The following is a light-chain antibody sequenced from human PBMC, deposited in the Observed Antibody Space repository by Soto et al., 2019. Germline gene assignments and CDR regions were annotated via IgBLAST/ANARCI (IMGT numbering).Light chain of an antibody. CDR1: QSVGNY. Sequence: EIVLTQSPATLSLSPGERATLSCRASQSVGNYLAWYQLTPGQPPRLLIYDASNRATGIPARFSGSGSETDFTLTINSLELEDFAVYYWQQRSSWPPYTFGQGTKLEIK. J-gene: IGKJ2*01. CDR2: DAS. V-gene: IGKV3-11*01. CDR3: QQRSSWPPYT.